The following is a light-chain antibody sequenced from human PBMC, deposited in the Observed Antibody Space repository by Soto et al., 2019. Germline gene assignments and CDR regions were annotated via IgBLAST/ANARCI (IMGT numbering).Light chain of an antibody. CDR1: QNINNW. J-gene: IGKJ2*01. V-gene: IGKV1-5*01. Sequence: DTQMTQSPSTLSASVGDTVTITCRARQNINNWLAWYQQKPEKVPKLLICGASTLEDGVPSRFSGSRSGTEFTLTINSLQPDDFATYYCQRYDGYFGQGTKLEIK. CDR2: GAS. CDR3: QRYDGY.